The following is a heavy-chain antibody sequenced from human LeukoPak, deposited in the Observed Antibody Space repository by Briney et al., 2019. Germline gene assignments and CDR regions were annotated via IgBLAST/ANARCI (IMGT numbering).Heavy chain of an antibody. CDR1: GFTFSSYA. Sequence: GGSLRLSCAASGFTFSSYAMSWVRQAPGKGLEWVSAISGSGGSTYYADSVKGRFTISRDNAKNSLYLQMNSLRAEDTAVYYCARDYDILTGYYNIIATARALGYFDLWGRGTLVTVSS. CDR3: ARDYDILTGYYNIIATARALGYFDL. D-gene: IGHD3-9*01. J-gene: IGHJ2*01. V-gene: IGHV3-23*01. CDR2: ISGSGGST.